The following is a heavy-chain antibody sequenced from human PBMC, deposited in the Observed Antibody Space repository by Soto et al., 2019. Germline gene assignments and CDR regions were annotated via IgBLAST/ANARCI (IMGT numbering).Heavy chain of an antibody. CDR2: ISYDGSDK. Sequence: GGSLRLSCTASGFTFRRYALHWVRQAPGRGPEWLTVISYDGSDKYYADSAKGRFTISRDNSENTLYLEMNSLTAEDTAVYYCARGKDYYDSGTYTFDYWGQGALVTVSS. V-gene: IGHV3-30-3*01. D-gene: IGHD3-22*01. CDR3: ARGKDYYDSGTYTFDY. J-gene: IGHJ4*02. CDR1: GFTFRRYA.